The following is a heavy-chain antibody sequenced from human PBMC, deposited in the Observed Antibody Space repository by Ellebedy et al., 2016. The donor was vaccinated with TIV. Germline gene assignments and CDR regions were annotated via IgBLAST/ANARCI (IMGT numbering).Heavy chain of an antibody. D-gene: IGHD1-26*01. V-gene: IGHV4-34*01. CDR3: AGGKKSLSGSYHFDY. CDR1: GGSFSGYY. Sequence: MPGGSLRLSCAVYGGSFSGYYWSWIRQPPGKGLEWIGEINHSGSTNYNPSLKSRVTISVDTSKNQFSLKLSSVTAADTAVYYCAGGKKSLSGSYHFDYWGQGTLVTVSS. CDR2: INHSGST. J-gene: IGHJ4*02.